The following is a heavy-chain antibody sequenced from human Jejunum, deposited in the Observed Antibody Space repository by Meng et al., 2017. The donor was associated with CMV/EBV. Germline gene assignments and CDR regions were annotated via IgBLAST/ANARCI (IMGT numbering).Heavy chain of an antibody. J-gene: IGHJ4*02. V-gene: IGHV3-23*01. CDR2: ISGSGLST. CDR1: GFSFYSCD. D-gene: IGHD4/OR15-4a*01. Sequence: GFSFYSCDMDWVRQAPGRGLGWVSRISGSGLSTHYIDSVKGRFTISRDNSKNSLYLQMNSVRADDTAVYHCAKASPYGGNTFFDYWGQGALGTVSS. CDR3: AKASPYGGNTFFDY.